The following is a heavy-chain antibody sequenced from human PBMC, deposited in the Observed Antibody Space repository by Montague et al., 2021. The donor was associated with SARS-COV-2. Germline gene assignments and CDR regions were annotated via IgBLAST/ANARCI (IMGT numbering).Heavy chain of an antibody. Sequence: SETRSLTCAVYDGSFSGYSWTWIRQPPGKGLEWIGEINHRGSTNYNPSLKSRVTISVDTSKNQFSLKMTSVTAADTAVYYCARGRQHINMVVVVVTGGEYYFDFWGQGTLVAVSS. J-gene: IGHJ4*02. CDR1: DGSFSGYS. CDR3: ARGRQHINMVVVVVTGGEYYFDF. V-gene: IGHV4-34*01. D-gene: IGHD3-22*01. CDR2: INHRGST.